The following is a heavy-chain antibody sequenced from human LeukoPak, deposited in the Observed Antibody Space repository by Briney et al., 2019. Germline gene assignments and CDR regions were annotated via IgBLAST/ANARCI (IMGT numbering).Heavy chain of an antibody. CDR1: GDSISSGGYY. Sequence: PSETLSLTCTVSGDSISSGGYYWSWIRQHPGKGLEWIGNIYYSGSTFYNPSLKSRLTISVGTSKNQFSLKLSSVTAADTAVYYCARYYTDYSNYFGVDYWGQGTLVTVSS. D-gene: IGHD4-11*01. CDR3: ARYYTDYSNYFGVDY. CDR2: IYYSGST. J-gene: IGHJ4*02. V-gene: IGHV4-31*03.